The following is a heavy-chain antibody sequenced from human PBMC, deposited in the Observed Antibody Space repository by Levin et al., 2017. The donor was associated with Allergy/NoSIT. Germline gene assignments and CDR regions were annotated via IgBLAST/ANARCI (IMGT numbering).Heavy chain of an antibody. CDR1: GFTFSSYA. J-gene: IGHJ4*02. CDR3: AKGTEDSYYDISTGPGYPDY. Sequence: GESLKISCAASGFTFSSYAMSWVRQAPGKGLEWVSAISGSGGSTYYADSVKGRFTISRDNSKNTLYLQMNSLRAEDTAVYYCAKGTEDSYYDISTGPGYPDYWGQGTLVTVSS. D-gene: IGHD3-9*01. V-gene: IGHV3-23*01. CDR2: ISGSGGST.